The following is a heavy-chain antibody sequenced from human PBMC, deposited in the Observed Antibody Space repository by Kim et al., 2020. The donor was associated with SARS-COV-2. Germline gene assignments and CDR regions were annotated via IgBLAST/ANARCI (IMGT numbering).Heavy chain of an antibody. D-gene: IGHD3-10*01. CDR1: GFTVSSNY. CDR3: ARDRSYGSGSYYNGGDGNYYYYGMDV. Sequence: GGSLRLSCAASGFTVSSNYMSWVRQAPGKGLEWVSVIYSGGSTYYADSVKGRFTISRDNSKNTLYLQMNSLRAEDTAVYYCARDRSYGSGSYYNGGDGNYYYYGMDVWGQGTTVTVSS. CDR2: IYSGGST. V-gene: IGHV3-53*01. J-gene: IGHJ6*02.